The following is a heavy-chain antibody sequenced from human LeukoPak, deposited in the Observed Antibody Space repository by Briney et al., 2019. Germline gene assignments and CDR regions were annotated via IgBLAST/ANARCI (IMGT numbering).Heavy chain of an antibody. D-gene: IGHD3-10*01. CDR1: GFTFSTYS. V-gene: IGHV3-48*01. CDR3: ARESRSGEWLFDY. Sequence: PGGSLRLSCAASGFTFSTYSMNWVRQAPGKGLEWVSYISSSSSTIYYADSVKGRFTISRDNAKNSLYLQMNSLRAEDTAVYYCARESRSGEWLFDYWGQGTLVTVSS. J-gene: IGHJ4*02. CDR2: ISSSSSTI.